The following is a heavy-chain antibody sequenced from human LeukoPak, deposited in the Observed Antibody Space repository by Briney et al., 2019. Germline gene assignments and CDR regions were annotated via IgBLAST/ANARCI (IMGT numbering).Heavy chain of an antibody. CDR1: GYTFTGYA. CDR3: ARDRWYNWSDDYYGMDV. D-gene: IGHD1-1*01. V-gene: IGHV1-3*01. CDR2: INAGNGNT. J-gene: IGHJ6*02. Sequence: ASVKVSCKASGYTFTGYAMHWVRQAPGQRLEWMGWINAGNGNTKYSQKFQGRVTITRDTSASTAYMELSSLRSEDTAVYYCARDRWYNWSDDYYGMDVWGQGATVTVSS.